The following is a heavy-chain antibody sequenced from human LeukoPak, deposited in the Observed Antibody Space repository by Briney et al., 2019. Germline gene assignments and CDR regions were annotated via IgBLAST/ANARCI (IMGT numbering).Heavy chain of an antibody. J-gene: IGHJ4*02. D-gene: IGHD1-1*01. CDR2: ISSNGGST. Sequence: PGGSLRLSCSASGFTFSSYAMHWVRQAPGKGLEYVSAISSNGGSTYYADSVKGRFTISRDNSKNALYLQMSSLRAEDTAVYYCVKDTTDYYFDYWGQGTLVTVSS. CDR1: GFTFSSYA. V-gene: IGHV3-64D*06. CDR3: VKDTTDYYFDY.